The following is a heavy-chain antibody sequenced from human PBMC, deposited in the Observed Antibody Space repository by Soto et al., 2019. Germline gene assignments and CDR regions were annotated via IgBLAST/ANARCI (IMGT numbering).Heavy chain of an antibody. J-gene: IGHJ3*02. CDR1: GFTFSDYY. V-gene: IGHV3-11*01. CDR2: ISSSGSTI. Sequence: QVQLVESGGGLVKPGGSLRLSCAASGFTFSDYYMSWIRQAPGKGLEWVSYISSSGSTIYYADSVKGRFTISRDNAKNSLYLQMNRLRAEDTAVYYCAMTTVTQKITGNAFDIWGQGTMVTVSS. CDR3: AMTTVTQKITGNAFDI. D-gene: IGHD4-17*01.